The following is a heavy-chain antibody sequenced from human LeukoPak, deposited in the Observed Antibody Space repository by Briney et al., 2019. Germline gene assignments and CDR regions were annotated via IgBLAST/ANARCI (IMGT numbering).Heavy chain of an antibody. D-gene: IGHD3-22*01. Sequence: PGGSLRLSCAASGFTFSSYWMSWVRQAPGKGLEWVANIKQDGSEKYYVDSVKGRFTISRDNAKNSLYLQMNSLRAEDTAVYYCARANYYDGSGYASYFDHWGQGTLVTVSS. CDR3: ARANYYDGSGYASYFDH. CDR2: IKQDGSEK. V-gene: IGHV3-7*01. J-gene: IGHJ4*02. CDR1: GFTFSSYW.